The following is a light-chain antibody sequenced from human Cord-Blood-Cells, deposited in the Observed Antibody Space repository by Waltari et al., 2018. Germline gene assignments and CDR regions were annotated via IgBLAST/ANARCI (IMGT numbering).Light chain of an antibody. CDR2: AAS. Sequence: DIQFTQSPTFLLAFVGDRVNLTCRASQGISSYLAWYQQKPGKAPKLLIYAASTLQSGVPSRFSGSGSGTEFTLTISSLQPEDFATYYCQQLNSYPLTFGGGTKVEIK. CDR3: QQLNSYPLT. V-gene: IGKV1-9*01. J-gene: IGKJ4*01. CDR1: QGISSY.